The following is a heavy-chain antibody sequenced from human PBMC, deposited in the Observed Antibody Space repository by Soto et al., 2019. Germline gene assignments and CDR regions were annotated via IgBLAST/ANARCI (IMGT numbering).Heavy chain of an antibody. J-gene: IGHJ3*01. CDR1: GGSISSTQW. CDR2: TQNSGNT. CDR3: ARDSHFGSENYKFWAFDF. D-gene: IGHD3-10*01. Sequence: QVHLQESGPGLVNPSGTVSPSCAVSGGSISSTQWWPWVRQPPGKGVEWIGETQNSGNTIYNPSLNSLVTIALDKSKNQFSLNLTSVTAADTSVYYCARDSHFGSENYKFWAFDFVGQGTVVTVS. V-gene: IGHV4-4*02.